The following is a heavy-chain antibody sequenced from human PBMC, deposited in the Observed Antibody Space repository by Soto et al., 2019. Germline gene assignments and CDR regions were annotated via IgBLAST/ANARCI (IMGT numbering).Heavy chain of an antibody. D-gene: IGHD4-4*01. CDR2: IYSGGST. V-gene: IGHV3-53*01. J-gene: IGHJ6*02. Sequence: GGSLRLSCAASGFTVSSNYMSWVRQAPGKGLEWVSVIYSGGSTYYADSVKGRFTISRDNSKNTLYLQMNSLRAEDTAVYYCARAGGLTTPSYYYYGMDVWGQGTTVTVSS. CDR1: GFTVSSNY. CDR3: ARAGGLTTPSYYYYGMDV.